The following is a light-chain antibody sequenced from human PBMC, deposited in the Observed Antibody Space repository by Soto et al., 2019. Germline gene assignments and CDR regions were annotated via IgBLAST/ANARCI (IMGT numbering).Light chain of an antibody. CDR1: SSNVGTYDL. CDR2: EGT. J-gene: IGLJ2*01. V-gene: IGLV2-23*01. CDR3: CFFAVGAAWV. Sequence: QSALTQPASVSASPGQSITISCTGTSSNVGTYDLVSWYQHHPDKAPKLIIYEGTKRPSGISSRFSGSKSGNTASLTISGLQAEDYADYYGCFFAVGAAWVFGGGTKVTVL.